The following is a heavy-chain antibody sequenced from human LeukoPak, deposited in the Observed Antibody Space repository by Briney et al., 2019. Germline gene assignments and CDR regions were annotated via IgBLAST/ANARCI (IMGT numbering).Heavy chain of an antibody. Sequence: GESLKISCKGSGYSFATYWIGWVRQMPGKGLEWMGIIYPGDSDTRYSPSFQGQVTVSADKSISTAYLQWSSLKASDTAIYYCARQGLESYYGSGSYYNYWGQGTLVTVSS. D-gene: IGHD3-10*01. CDR3: ARQGLESYYGSGSYYNY. V-gene: IGHV5-51*01. CDR2: IYPGDSDT. CDR1: GYSFATYW. J-gene: IGHJ4*02.